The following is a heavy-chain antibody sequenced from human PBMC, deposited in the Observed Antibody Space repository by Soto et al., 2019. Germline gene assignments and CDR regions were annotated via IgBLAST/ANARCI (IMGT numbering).Heavy chain of an antibody. CDR3: ARGGGYYEEIDY. D-gene: IGHD3-22*01. J-gene: IGHJ4*02. CDR1: GGTFSSYA. Sequence: ASVKVSCKASGGTFSSYAISWVRQAPGQGLEWMGGIIPIFGTANYAQKFQGRVTITADESTSTAYMELSSLRSEDTAVYYCARGGGYYEEIDYWGQGTLVTVSS. CDR2: IIPIFGTA. V-gene: IGHV1-69*13.